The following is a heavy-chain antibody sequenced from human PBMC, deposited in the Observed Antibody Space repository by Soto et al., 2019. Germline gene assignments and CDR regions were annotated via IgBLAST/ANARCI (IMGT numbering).Heavy chain of an antibody. CDR1: GYTFTGYY. J-gene: IGHJ3*02. CDR2: INPNSGGT. V-gene: IGHV1-2*02. D-gene: IGHD2-15*01. Sequence: GASVKVSCKASGYTFTGYYMHWVRQGPGQGLEWMGWINPNSGGTNYAQKFQGRVTMTRDTSISTAYMELSRLRSDDTAVYYCARDQGRYCSGGSCFAIWGQGTMVTVSS. CDR3: ARDQGRYCSGGSCFAI.